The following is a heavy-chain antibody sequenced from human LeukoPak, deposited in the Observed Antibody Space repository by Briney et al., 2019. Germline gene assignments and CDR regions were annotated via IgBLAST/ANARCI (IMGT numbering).Heavy chain of an antibody. J-gene: IGHJ4*02. CDR2: INTISGGN. CDR3: ASLRSYYDSSGSDFGN. Sequence: GASVKVSCKASGYTFTGYDMHGVRQAPGQGRDWMGWINTISGGNNNAQKYQGRVTMRRATSINTSYLEVSRLRTNETAVYSCASLRSYYDSSGSDFGNWGQGTLVTVSS. CDR1: GYTFTGYD. D-gene: IGHD3-22*01. V-gene: IGHV1-2*02.